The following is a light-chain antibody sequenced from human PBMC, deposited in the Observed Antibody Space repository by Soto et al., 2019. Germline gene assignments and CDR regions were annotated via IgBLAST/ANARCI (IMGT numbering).Light chain of an antibody. Sequence: EIVLAQSPGTLSLSPGERATLSCRASQTVSSNFLAWYQKKPGQAPRLFIYGASSRATGIPDRFSGSGSGTDFTLTISRLEPEDFAVYYCQQYGSSPPTFGQGTRLEIK. CDR3: QQYGSSPPT. J-gene: IGKJ5*01. CDR1: QTVSSNF. V-gene: IGKV3-20*01. CDR2: GAS.